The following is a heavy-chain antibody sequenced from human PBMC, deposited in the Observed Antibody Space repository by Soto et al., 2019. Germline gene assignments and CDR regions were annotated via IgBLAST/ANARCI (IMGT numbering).Heavy chain of an antibody. J-gene: IGHJ6*02. V-gene: IGHV3-74*01. D-gene: IGHD6-13*01. CDR3: ARSYSSRGNYGMDV. Sequence: GGSLRLSCAASGFTFSSYWMHWVRQAPGKGLVWVSRINSDGGSTTYADSVKGRFTISRDNAKNTLYLQMNSLRAEDTAVYYCARSYSSRGNYGMDVWGQGTTVTVSS. CDR1: GFTFSSYW. CDR2: INSDGGST.